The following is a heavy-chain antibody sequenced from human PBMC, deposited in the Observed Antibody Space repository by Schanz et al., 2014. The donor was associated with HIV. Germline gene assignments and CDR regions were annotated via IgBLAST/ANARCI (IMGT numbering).Heavy chain of an antibody. D-gene: IGHD2-15*01. CDR1: GFTFSKYG. CDR2: ISKDGSDK. CDR3: VKEDCSGGLCNSDH. J-gene: IGHJ4*02. V-gene: IGHV3-30*18. Sequence: EQLVESGGGLVQPGGSLRLSCAASGFTFSKYGMHWVRQAPGKGLEWVAAISKDGSDKYYTDSVRGRFTISRDNSRNTLYLQMNSLRAEDTAVYYCVKEDCSGGLCNSDHWGQGTLVTVSS.